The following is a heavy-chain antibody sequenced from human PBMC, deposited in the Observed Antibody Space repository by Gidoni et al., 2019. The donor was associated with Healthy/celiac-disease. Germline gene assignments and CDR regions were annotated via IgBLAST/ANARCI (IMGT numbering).Heavy chain of an antibody. Sequence: EVQLVESGGGLVKPGGSLRLSGAASGFTFSSYSMNWVRQAPGKGLEWVSYISSSSSYIYYADSVKGRFTISRDNAKNSLYLQINSLRAEDTAVYYCARDRGDTAMVGGDYWGQGTLVTVSS. J-gene: IGHJ4*02. CDR1: GFTFSSYS. CDR2: ISSSSSYI. V-gene: IGHV3-21*01. D-gene: IGHD5-18*01. CDR3: ARDRGDTAMVGGDY.